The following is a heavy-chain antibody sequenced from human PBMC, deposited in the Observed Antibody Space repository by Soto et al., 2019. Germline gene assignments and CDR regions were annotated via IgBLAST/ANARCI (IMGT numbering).Heavy chain of an antibody. D-gene: IGHD5-18*01. CDR1: GFTFSSYA. J-gene: IGHJ4*02. Sequence: EVQLLESGGGLVQPGGSLRLSFAASGFTFSSYAMSWVRQAPGKGLGWVSAISGSGGSTYYADSVKGRFTISRDNSKNTLYLQMNSLRAEDTAVYYCAKWGMGAMATTTSPGWGQGTLVTVSS. V-gene: IGHV3-23*01. CDR2: ISGSGGST. CDR3: AKWGMGAMATTTSPG.